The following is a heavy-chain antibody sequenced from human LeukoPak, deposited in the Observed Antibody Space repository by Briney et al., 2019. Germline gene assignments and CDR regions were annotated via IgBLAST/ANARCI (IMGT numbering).Heavy chain of an antibody. CDR2: INVGNANT. J-gene: IGHJ4*02. V-gene: IGHV1-3*01. Sequence: GASVKVSCKASGYTFTSYAMHWVRQAPGQRLEWMGWINVGNANTKYSQKFQGRVTITRDTSASTAYMELSSLRSEDTAVHYCARVPGAAAGTLFYDYWGQGTLVTVSS. CDR3: ARVPGAAAGTLFYDY. CDR1: GYTFTSYA. D-gene: IGHD6-13*01.